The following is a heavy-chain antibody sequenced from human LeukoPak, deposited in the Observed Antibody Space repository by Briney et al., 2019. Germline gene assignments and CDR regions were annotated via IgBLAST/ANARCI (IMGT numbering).Heavy chain of an antibody. CDR1: GGSISSSSYY. J-gene: IGHJ3*02. Sequence: PSETLSLTCTVSGGSISSSSYYWGWIRQPPGKGLEWIGSIYHSGSTYYNPSLKSRVTISVDTSKNQFSLKLSSVTAADTAVYYCANSYGDYVIGAFDIWGQGTMVTVSS. D-gene: IGHD4-17*01. CDR2: IYHSGST. CDR3: ANSYGDYVIGAFDI. V-gene: IGHV4-39*07.